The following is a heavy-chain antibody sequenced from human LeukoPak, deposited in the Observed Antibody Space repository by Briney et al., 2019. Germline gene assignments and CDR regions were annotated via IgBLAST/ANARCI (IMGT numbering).Heavy chain of an antibody. CDR3: ARSPGGYLPFDY. Sequence: PGGSLRLSCAASGFTVSSNYMIWVRQAPGKGLEWVSIIYSGGTTDYADSVKGRFTISRDNSKNTLYLHMNNLRAEDTAVYSCARSPGGYLPFDYWGQGTLVTVSS. V-gene: IGHV3-66*01. D-gene: IGHD5-12*01. CDR1: GFTVSSNY. CDR2: IYSGGTT. J-gene: IGHJ4*02.